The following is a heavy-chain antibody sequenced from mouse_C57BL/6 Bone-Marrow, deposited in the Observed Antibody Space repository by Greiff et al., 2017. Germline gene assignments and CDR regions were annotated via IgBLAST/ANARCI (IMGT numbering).Heavy chain of an antibody. J-gene: IGHJ3*01. CDR3: ARNDDYDAWFAY. CDR2: LDPANGNT. D-gene: IGHD2-4*01. V-gene: IGHV14-3*01. Sequence: VQLQQSVAELVRPGASVKLSCTASGFNIQNTYMHWVKQRPEQGLEWIGRLDPANGNTKYAPKFQGKATITADTSSNTAYLQLSSLTSEDTAIYYCARNDDYDAWFAYWGQGTLVTVSA. CDR1: GFNIQNTY.